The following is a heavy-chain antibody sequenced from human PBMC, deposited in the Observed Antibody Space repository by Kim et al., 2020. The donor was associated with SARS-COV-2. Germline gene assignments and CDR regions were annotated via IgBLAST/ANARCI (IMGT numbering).Heavy chain of an antibody. Sequence: GGSLRLSCAASGFYFRSFGMSWVRLAPGKGLEWVSSINANADKFYYSDFARGRFTISRDNRRATLYLQMNRLRVEDTALYFCVKDGQTSYAYGYLASWG. J-gene: IGHJ5*01. D-gene: IGHD5-18*01. CDR1: GFYFRSFG. CDR2: INANADKF. CDR3: VKDGQTSYAYGYLAS. V-gene: IGHV3-23*01.